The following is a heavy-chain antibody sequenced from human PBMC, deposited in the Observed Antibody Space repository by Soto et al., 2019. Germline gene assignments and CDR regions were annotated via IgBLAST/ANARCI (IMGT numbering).Heavy chain of an antibody. J-gene: IGHJ4*02. CDR3: ARGRIPALGTFDY. CDR1: GYTFTGYY. D-gene: IGHD2-15*01. V-gene: IGHV1-2*02. CDR2: INPNSGGT. Sequence: ASVKVSCKASGYTFTGYYMHWVRQAPGQGLEWMGWINPNSGGTNYAQKFQGRVTMTADTSASSGYMELRSLRSDDTAVYFCARGRIPALGTFDYWGQGTLVPVSP.